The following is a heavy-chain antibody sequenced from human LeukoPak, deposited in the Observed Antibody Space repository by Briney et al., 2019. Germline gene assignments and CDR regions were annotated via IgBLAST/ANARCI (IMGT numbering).Heavy chain of an antibody. CDR1: GFTFSGYC. Sequence: GRSLRLSCAACGFTFSGYCMLWVRQAPGKGLEWGAVISYGGSDEYYADSVRGRFTISRDNSKNTLYLQMNSLRAEDTAVYYRAKGSPPYLLVSPISAFDIWGQGTMVTVSS. V-gene: IGHV3-30*18. D-gene: IGHD5/OR15-5a*01. CDR2: ISYGGSDE. J-gene: IGHJ3*02. CDR3: AKGSPPYLLVSPISAFDI.